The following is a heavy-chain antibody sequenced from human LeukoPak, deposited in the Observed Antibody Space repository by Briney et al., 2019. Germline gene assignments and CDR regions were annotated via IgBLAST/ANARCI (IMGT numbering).Heavy chain of an antibody. CDR3: ARGTLLGYYYYGMDV. CDR1: GGSFSGYY. Sequence: SETLSLTCAVYGGSFSGYYWSWIRRPPGKGLEWIGEINHSGSTNYNPSLKSRVTISVDTSKNQFSLKLSSVTAADTAVYYCARGTLLGYYYYGMDVWGQGTTVTVSS. V-gene: IGHV4-34*01. J-gene: IGHJ6*02. D-gene: IGHD2-8*02. CDR2: INHSGST.